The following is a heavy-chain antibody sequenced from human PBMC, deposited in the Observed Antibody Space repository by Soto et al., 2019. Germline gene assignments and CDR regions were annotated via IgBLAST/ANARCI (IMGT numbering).Heavy chain of an antibody. Sequence: GASVKVSCKASGYTFTGYYMHWVRQAPGQGLEWMGWINPNSGGTNYAQKFQGRVTMTRDTSISTAYMELSRLRSDDTAVYYCARDYKYYYGSGSYYNVYYYYYAMDVWGQGTTVTVSS. D-gene: IGHD3-10*01. CDR3: ARDYKYYYGSGSYYNVYYYYYAMDV. J-gene: IGHJ6*02. V-gene: IGHV1-2*02. CDR1: GYTFTGYY. CDR2: INPNSGGT.